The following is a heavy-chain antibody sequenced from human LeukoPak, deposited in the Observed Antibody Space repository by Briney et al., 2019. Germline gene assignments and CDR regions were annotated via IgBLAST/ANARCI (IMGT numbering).Heavy chain of an antibody. CDR3: ARARTVEMATIAPFDY. Sequence: SVKVSCKASGGTFSSYAISWVRQAPGQGLEWMGRIIPILGIANYAQKFQGRVTITADKSTSTAYMELSSLRSEDTAVYYCARARTVEMATIAPFDYWGQGTLVTVSS. J-gene: IGHJ4*02. CDR2: IIPILGIA. D-gene: IGHD5-24*01. CDR1: GGTFSSYA. V-gene: IGHV1-69*04.